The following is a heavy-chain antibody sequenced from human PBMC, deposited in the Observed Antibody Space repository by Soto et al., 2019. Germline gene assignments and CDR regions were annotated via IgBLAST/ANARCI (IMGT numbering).Heavy chain of an antibody. D-gene: IGHD6-6*01. CDR3: ARDGTSRARNNWFDP. Sequence: PSETLSLTCTVSGASMNNYYWSWIRQPPGKGLEWIGYIYYSGSTNYNPSLKSRVTISVDTSKNQFSLKLSSVTAADTAVYYCARDGTSRARNNWFDPWGQGTLVTVSS. CDR1: GASMNNYY. J-gene: IGHJ5*02. V-gene: IGHV4-59*01. CDR2: IYYSGST.